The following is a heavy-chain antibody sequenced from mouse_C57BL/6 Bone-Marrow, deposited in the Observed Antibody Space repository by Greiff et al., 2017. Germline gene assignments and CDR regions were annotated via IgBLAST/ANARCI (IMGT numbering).Heavy chain of an antibody. D-gene: IGHD1-1*01. CDR3: ARGYYGSSPFYVDY. CDR2: IDPSDSYT. CDR1: GYTFTSYW. V-gene: IGHV1-69*01. Sequence: QVQLQQPGAELVMPGASVKLSCKASGYTFTSYWMHWVKQRPGQGLEWIGEIDPSDSYTNYNQKFKGKYTLTVDKSSSTAYLQLSSLTSEDSAFYYCARGYYGSSPFYVDYWGQGTTLTVSS. J-gene: IGHJ2*01.